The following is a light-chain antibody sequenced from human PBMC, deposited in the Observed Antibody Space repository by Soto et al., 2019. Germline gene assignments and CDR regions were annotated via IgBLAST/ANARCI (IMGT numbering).Light chain of an antibody. V-gene: IGKV3-11*01. J-gene: IGKJ5*01. Sequence: EIVLTQSPATLSLSPGERATLSCRASQSVSSALAWYLQKPGQAPRLLIYDTSTRAAGIPVRFSGSGSGTDFTLTISSLELEDFAVYYCQQRSNWPAMITFGQGTRLEIK. CDR2: DTS. CDR1: QSVSSA. CDR3: QQRSNWPAMIT.